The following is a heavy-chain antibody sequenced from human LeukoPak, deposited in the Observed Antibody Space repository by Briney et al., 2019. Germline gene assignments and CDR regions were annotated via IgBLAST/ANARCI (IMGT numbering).Heavy chain of an antibody. V-gene: IGHV1-69*05. CDR1: GYSFTSYW. CDR3: AKDAGNYYYYMDV. J-gene: IGHJ6*03. CDR2: IIPIFGTA. Sequence: KISCKGSGYSFTSYWIGWVRQAPGQGLEWMGGIIPIFGTANYAQKFQGRVTITTDESTSTAYMELSSLRSEDTAVYYCAKDAGNYYYYMDVWGKGTTVTVSS.